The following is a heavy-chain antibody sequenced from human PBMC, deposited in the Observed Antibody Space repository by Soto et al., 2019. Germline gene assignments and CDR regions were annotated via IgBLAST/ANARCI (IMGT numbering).Heavy chain of an antibody. Sequence: PGGSLRLSCAASGFTFSSYGMHWVRQAPGKGLEWVAVIWYDGSNKYYAGSVKGRFTISRDNSKNTLYLQMNSLRAEDTAVYYCARDRLYSGYDPTPDYWGQGTLVTVSS. CDR1: GFTFSSYG. CDR2: IWYDGSNK. J-gene: IGHJ4*02. CDR3: ARDRLYSGYDPTPDY. D-gene: IGHD5-12*01. V-gene: IGHV3-33*01.